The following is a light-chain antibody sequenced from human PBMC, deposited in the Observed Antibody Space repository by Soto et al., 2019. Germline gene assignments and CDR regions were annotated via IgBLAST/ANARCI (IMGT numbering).Light chain of an antibody. CDR3: QQVNDIPLT. V-gene: IGKV1-12*01. CDR1: QDVRTW. J-gene: IGKJ3*01. CDR2: AAS. Sequence: IQMTQSPSSVSASTGDRVTLTCRASQDVRTWLAWYQQKPGRAPKLLIHAASRLQSGVPSRFSGSGSGTDFTLTISNLQPDDLGTYYCQQVNDIPLTFGPGTKVDIK.